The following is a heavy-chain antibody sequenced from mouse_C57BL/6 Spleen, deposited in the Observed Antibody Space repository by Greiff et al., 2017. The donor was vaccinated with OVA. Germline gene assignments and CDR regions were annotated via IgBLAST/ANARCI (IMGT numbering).Heavy chain of an antibody. D-gene: IGHD1-1*01. CDR2: IRNKANGYTT. V-gene: IGHV7-3*01. CDR3: ARSPDYGSSLYWYFDV. Sequence: EVKLVESGGGLVQPGGSLSLSCAASGFTFTDYYMSWVRQPPGKALEWLGFIRNKANGYTTEYSASVKGRFTISRDNSQSILYLQMNALRAEDSATYYCARSPDYGSSLYWYFDVWGTGTTVTVSS. CDR1: GFTFTDYY. J-gene: IGHJ1*03.